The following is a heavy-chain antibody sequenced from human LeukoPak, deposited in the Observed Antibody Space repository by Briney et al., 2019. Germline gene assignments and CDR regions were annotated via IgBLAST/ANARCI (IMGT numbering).Heavy chain of an antibody. J-gene: IGHJ6*03. CDR2: IKHDGSEKQDGSEK. D-gene: IGHD3-10*01. V-gene: IGHV3-7*01. CDR1: GFTVRDSY. Sequence: GGSLRLFCAASGFTVRDSYMSWVRQAPGKGLEWVANIKHDGSEKQDGSEKNYVDSVKGRFTISRDNAKNSLYLQMNSLRAEDTAVYYCARSGRGVDSFYFYMDVWGKGTTVTVSS. CDR3: ARSGRGVDSFYFYMDV.